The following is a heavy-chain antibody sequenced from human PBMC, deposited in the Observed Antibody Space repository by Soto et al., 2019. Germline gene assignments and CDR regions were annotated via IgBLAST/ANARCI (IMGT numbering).Heavy chain of an antibody. CDR3: ASFNVDTAMDPDY. D-gene: IGHD5-18*01. V-gene: IGHV3-30-3*01. CDR1: GFTFSSYA. J-gene: IGHJ4*01. CDR2: ISYDGSNK. Sequence: GGSLRFSCAASGFTFSSYAMHWVRQAPGKGLEWVAVISYDGSNKYYADSVKGRFTISRDNSKNTLYLQMNSLRAEDTAVYYCASFNVDTAMDPDYWGQGTLVTVSS.